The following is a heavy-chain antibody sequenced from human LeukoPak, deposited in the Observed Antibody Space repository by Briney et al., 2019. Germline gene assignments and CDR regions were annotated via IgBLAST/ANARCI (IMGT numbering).Heavy chain of an antibody. CDR1: GITVSTNY. V-gene: IGHV3-66*02. CDR3: AKELETVAGTYYYYYGMDV. Sequence: GGSLRLSCAASGITVSTNYMSWVRQAPGKGLEWVSIIYSGGATFYADSVKGRFTISRENSKNTLWLQMNSLRAEDTAVYYCAKELETVAGTYYYYYGMDVWGQGTTVTVSS. D-gene: IGHD6-19*01. J-gene: IGHJ6*02. CDR2: IYSGGAT.